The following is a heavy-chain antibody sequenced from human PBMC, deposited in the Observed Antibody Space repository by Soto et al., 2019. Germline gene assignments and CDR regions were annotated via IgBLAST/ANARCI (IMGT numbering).Heavy chain of an antibody. J-gene: IGHJ5*02. D-gene: IGHD2-15*01. CDR2: IYYSGST. CDR1: GGSISSSSYY. V-gene: IGHV4-39*01. Sequence: PSETLSLTCTVSGGSISSSSYYWGWIRQPPGKGLEWIGSIYYSGSTYYNPSLKSRVTISVDTSKNQFSLKLSSVTAADTAVYYCARNELVDCSGGSCYSTPGWFDPWGQGTLVTVS. CDR3: ARNELVDCSGGSCYSTPGWFDP.